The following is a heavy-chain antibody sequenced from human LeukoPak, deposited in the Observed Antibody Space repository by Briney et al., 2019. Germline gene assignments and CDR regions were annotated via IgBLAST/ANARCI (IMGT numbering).Heavy chain of an antibody. CDR2: ISSKVYGGTT. J-gene: IGHJ4*02. Sequence: GGSLRLSCTASGFTFGDYAMSWVRQAPGKGLEWVGFISSKVYGGTTEYAASVKGRFTISRDDSKSIAYLQMNSLKTEDTAVYYCTSQHGYWGQGNLVTVSS. CDR3: TSQHGY. V-gene: IGHV3-49*04. CDR1: GFTFGDYA.